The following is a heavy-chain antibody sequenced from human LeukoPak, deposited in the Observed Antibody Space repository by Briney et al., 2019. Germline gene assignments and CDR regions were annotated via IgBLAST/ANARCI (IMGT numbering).Heavy chain of an antibody. J-gene: IGHJ4*02. D-gene: IGHD6-13*01. Sequence: SETLSLTCTVSGGSISSYYWSWIRQPPGKGLEWIGYIYYSGSTNYNPSLKSRVAISVDTSKNQFSLKLSSVTAADTAVYYCARDRSLGEQLEFDYWGQGTLVTVSS. CDR1: GGSISSYY. CDR3: ARDRSLGEQLEFDY. CDR2: IYYSGST. V-gene: IGHV4-59*01.